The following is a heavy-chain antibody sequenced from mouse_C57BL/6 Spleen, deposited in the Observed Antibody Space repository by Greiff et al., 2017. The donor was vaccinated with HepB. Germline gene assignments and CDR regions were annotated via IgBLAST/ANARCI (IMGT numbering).Heavy chain of an antibody. D-gene: IGHD1-1*01. V-gene: IGHV5-17*01. CDR1: GFTFSDYG. CDR3: ARKDTTVVGYFDY. Sequence: EVKLMESGGGLVKPGGSLKLSCAASGFTFSDYGMHWVRQAPEKGLEWVAYISSGSSTIYYADTVKGRFTISRDNAKNTLFLQMTRLRSEDTAMYYCARKDTTVVGYFDYWGQGTTLTVSS. J-gene: IGHJ2*01. CDR2: ISSGSSTI.